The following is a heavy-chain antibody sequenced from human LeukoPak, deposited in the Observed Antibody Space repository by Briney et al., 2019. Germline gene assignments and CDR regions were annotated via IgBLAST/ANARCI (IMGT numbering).Heavy chain of an antibody. V-gene: IGHV4-59*12. CDR2: IYYSGTT. D-gene: IGHD5-18*01. CDR3: AKGARGFSYYNWFDP. Sequence: GSLRLSCAASGFTFSSYSMNWVRQPPGKGLEWIGTIYYSGTTHYNPSLESRVTISVDTSKNQFSLKLASVTAADTAIYYGAKGARGFSYYNWFDPWGQGTLVTVSS. CDR1: GFTFSSYS. J-gene: IGHJ5*02.